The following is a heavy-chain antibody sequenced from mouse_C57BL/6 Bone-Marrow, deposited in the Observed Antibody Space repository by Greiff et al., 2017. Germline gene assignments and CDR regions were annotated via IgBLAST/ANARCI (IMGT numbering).Heavy chain of an antibody. D-gene: IGHD1-1*01. Sequence: EVMLVESGGGLVKPGGSLKLSCAASGFTFSSYAMSWVRQTPEKRLEWVATISDGGSYTYYPDNVKGRFTISRDNAKKNLYLQMSHLKSEDTAMYYCARRGLGTTVVEPFYWYFDVWGTGTTVTVSS. CDR2: ISDGGSYT. CDR1: GFTFSSYA. V-gene: IGHV5-4*03. CDR3: ARRGLGTTVVEPFYWYFDV. J-gene: IGHJ1*03.